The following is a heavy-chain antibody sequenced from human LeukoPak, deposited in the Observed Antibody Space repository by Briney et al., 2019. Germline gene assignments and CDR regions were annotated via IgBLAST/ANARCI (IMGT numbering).Heavy chain of an antibody. CDR2: IYIGGGT. Sequence: PSGTLSLTCTVSGGSISNYYWSWIRQPPGKGLEWIGRIYIGGGTSYNPSLKSRVTMSVDTSQNQFSLKLSSVTAADTAVYYCAREKLLDGVANWGQGILVTVSS. J-gene: IGHJ4*02. V-gene: IGHV4-4*07. CDR1: GGSISNYY. CDR3: AREKLLDGVAN. D-gene: IGHD2-15*01.